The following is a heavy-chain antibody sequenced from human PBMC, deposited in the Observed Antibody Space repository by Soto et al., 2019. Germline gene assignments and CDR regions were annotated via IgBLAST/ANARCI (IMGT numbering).Heavy chain of an antibody. V-gene: IGHV3-33*01. CDR1: GFTFSSYG. D-gene: IGHD3-10*01. CDR2: IWYDGSNK. Sequence: PGGSLRLSCAASGFTFSSYGMHWVRQAPGKGLEWVAVIWYDGSNKYYADSVKGRFTISRDNSKNTLYLQMNSLRAEDTAVYYCAREASVLLWFGEKYGMDVWGQGTTVTVSS. J-gene: IGHJ6*02. CDR3: AREASVLLWFGEKYGMDV.